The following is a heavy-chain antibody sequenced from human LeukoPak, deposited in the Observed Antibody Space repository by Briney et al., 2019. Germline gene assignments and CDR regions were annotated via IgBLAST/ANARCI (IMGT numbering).Heavy chain of an antibody. J-gene: IGHJ3*01. Sequence: ASVTVSCKASGYTFTSYDINWVRQAPGQGLEWMGWMNPNSGNTAFTQKFQGRVTMTRNISVSTAYMELISLRSEDTAVYYCATFPRGRAFDVWGQGTMVTVSS. V-gene: IGHV1-8*01. CDR2: MNPNSGNT. CDR3: ATFPRGRAFDV. D-gene: IGHD3-10*01. CDR1: GYTFTSYD.